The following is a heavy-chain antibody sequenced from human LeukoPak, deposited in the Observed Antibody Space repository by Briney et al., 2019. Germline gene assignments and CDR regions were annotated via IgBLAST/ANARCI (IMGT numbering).Heavy chain of an antibody. CDR2: IYYSGST. J-gene: IGHJ4*02. CDR1: GGSMSNYY. Sequence: SETLSLTCTVPGGSMSNYYWSWIRQPPEKGLEWCGYIYYSGSTYYKPSLKSRVTISVDTSKNQFSLQLTSVTAADTAVYYCATYSSSRSSFDYWGQGTLVTVSS. CDR3: ATYSSSRSSFDY. D-gene: IGHD6-13*01. V-gene: IGHV4-59*01.